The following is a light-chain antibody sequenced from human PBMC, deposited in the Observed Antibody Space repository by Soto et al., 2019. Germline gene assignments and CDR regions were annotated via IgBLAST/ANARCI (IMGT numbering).Light chain of an antibody. J-gene: IGLJ1*01. CDR2: RDN. CDR3: QVWDSSTYV. Sequence: SSELTQPLSVSVALGQTARITCGGTNIGSIHVHWYQQKPGQAPVLVIYRDNNRPSGIPERFSGSNSGNTATLTISRAQAGDEAVYYCQVWDSSTYVFGTGTKVTVL. CDR1: NIGSIH. V-gene: IGLV3-9*01.